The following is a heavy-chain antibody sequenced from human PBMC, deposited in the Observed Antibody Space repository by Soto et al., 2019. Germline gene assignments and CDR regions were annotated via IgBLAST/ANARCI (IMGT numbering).Heavy chain of an antibody. CDR2: IGTAGDT. J-gene: IGHJ4*02. CDR1: GFTFSNYD. V-gene: IGHV3-13*04. Sequence: EVQLVESGGGLVQPGGSLRLSCAASGFTFSNYDMHWVRHATGKGLEWVSGIGTAGDTYYSGSVKGRFTMSRENAKNSVYLQMNSLSAGDTAVYYCTRGAQGFDYWGQGTLGTVSS. CDR3: TRGAQGFDY.